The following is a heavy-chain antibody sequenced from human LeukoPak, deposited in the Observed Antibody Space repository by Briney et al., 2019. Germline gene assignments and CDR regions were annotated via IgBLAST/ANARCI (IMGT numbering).Heavy chain of an antibody. Sequence: TFLCSARRLGIRSRSRRWLRQETRKGLEWVSAISGSGGSTYYADSVKGRFTISRDNSKNTLYLQMNSLRAEDTAVYYCAKERIPSYDFWSGYYSGFDYWGQGTLVTVSS. CDR3: AKERIPSYDFWSGYYSGFDY. J-gene: IGHJ4*02. V-gene: IGHV3-23*01. D-gene: IGHD3-3*01. CDR2: ISGSGGST. CDR1: RLGIRSRS.